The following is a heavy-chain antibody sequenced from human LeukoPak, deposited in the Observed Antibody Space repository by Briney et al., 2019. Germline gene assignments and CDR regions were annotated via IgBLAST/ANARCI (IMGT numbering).Heavy chain of an antibody. V-gene: IGHV4-34*01. CDR3: ASQGHHGKIVGTTLSYFYMDV. CDR1: GGSISSYY. J-gene: IGHJ6*03. CDR2: INHSGST. D-gene: IGHD1-26*01. Sequence: PSETLSLTCTVSGGSISSYYWSWIRQPPGKGLEWIEEINHSGSTNYNPSLKSRVAISVDTSKNQFSLKLSSVTAADTAFYYCASQGHHGKIVGTTLSYFYMDVWGKGTTVTVSS.